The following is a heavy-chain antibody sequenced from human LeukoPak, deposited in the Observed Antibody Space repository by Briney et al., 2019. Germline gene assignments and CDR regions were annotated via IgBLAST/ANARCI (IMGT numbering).Heavy chain of an antibody. J-gene: IGHJ1*01. Sequence: ASVKVSCKASGYTFTGYYMHWVRQAPGQGLEWMGWINPNSGGTNYAQKFQGRVTMTRDTSISTVYMELGRLRSDDTAVFYCARGYYDSSDFEYLQHWGQGTLVTVSS. CDR3: ARGYYDSSDFEYLQH. CDR2: INPNSGGT. V-gene: IGHV1-2*02. D-gene: IGHD3-22*01. CDR1: GYTFTGYY.